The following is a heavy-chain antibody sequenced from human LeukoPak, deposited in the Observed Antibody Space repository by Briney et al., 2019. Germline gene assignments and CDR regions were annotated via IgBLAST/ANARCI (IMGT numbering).Heavy chain of an antibody. D-gene: IGHD3-10*01. CDR2: ISWNSGSI. CDR1: GSTFDDYA. J-gene: IGHJ4*02. CDR3: AKVYGGEYYYGSGTYYFDY. Sequence: PGGSLRLSCAASGSTFDDYAMHWVRQAPGKGLEWVSGISWNSGSIGYADSVKGRFTISRDNAKNSLYLQMNSLRAEDTALYYCAKVYGGEYYYGSGTYYFDYWGQGTLVTVSS. V-gene: IGHV3-9*01.